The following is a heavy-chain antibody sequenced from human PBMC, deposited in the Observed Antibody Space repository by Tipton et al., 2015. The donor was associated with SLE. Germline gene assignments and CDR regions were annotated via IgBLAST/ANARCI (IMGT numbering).Heavy chain of an antibody. V-gene: IGHV3-30*02. Sequence: SLTLSCAASGFSFSNYGMHWVRRVPGKGLEWVAFIRDDGSGKEYAESVKGRFTISRDNPKNTLFLQVNSLRAEDTAVYYFAKDTRAKDGNGDALNSWGQGTLVTVSS. CDR2: IRDDGSGK. D-gene: IGHD4-17*01. J-gene: IGHJ4*02. CDR3: AKDTRAKDGNGDALNS. CDR1: GFSFSNYG.